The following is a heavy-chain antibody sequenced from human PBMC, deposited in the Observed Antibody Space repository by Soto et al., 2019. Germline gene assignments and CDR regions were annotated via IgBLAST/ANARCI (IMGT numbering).Heavy chain of an antibody. CDR3: ARPPYPGCINAVCYPLDY. CDR2: INTSGGST. J-gene: IGHJ4*02. D-gene: IGHD2-8*01. Sequence: QVQLVQSGAEVKKPGASVKISCKASGYTFTSYYMHWVRQAPGQGLEWMGIINTSGGSTNYAQKLQGRVAMPRDTPTSTVDMELNSLRSEHTPVYYCARPPYPGCINAVCYPLDYWGQGNLFTVSS. V-gene: IGHV1-46*01. CDR1: GYTFTSYY.